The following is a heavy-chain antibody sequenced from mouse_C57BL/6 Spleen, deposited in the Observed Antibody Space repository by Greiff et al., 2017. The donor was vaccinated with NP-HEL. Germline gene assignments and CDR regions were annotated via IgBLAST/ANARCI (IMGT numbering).Heavy chain of an antibody. CDR2: IDPSDSDT. D-gene: IGHD4-1*01. J-gene: IGHJ4*01. CDR3: ITGTNAMDY. V-gene: IGHV1-52*01. Sequence: VQLQQPGAELVRPGSSVKLSCTASGYTFTSYWMHWVKQRPIQGLEWIGNIDPSDSDTHYNQKFKDKATLTVDKSSSTAYMQLSSLTSEDSAVYYCITGTNAMDYWGQGTSVTVSS. CDR1: GYTFTSYW.